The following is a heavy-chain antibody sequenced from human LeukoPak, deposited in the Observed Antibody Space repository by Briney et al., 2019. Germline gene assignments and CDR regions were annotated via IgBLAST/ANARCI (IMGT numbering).Heavy chain of an antibody. CDR2: INPNSGGT. D-gene: IGHD3-10*01. V-gene: IGHV1-2*02. CDR1: GYTFTDYY. J-gene: IGHJ4*02. Sequence: ASVKVSCKASGYTFTDYYMHWVRQAPGQGLERMGWINPNSGGTNYAQKFQGRVTMTRDTSISTAYMEPSRLRSDDTAVYYCARVRMIQGAEWGQGTLVTVSS. CDR3: ARVRMIQGAE.